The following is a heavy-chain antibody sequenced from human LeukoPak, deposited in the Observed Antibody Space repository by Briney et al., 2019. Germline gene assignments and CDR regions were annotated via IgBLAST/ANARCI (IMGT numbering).Heavy chain of an antibody. J-gene: IGHJ6*02. V-gene: IGHV4-59*01. CDR1: GGSISGYY. D-gene: IGHD3-16*01. CDR3: VRFGVNYDMDV. Sequence: PSETLSLTCSVSGGSISGYYWTWVRQPPGRGLEWIGQIHYSGRADYNPSLKSRTTMSVDTSRNQISLKLSSVTAADTAIYYCVRFGVNYDMDVWGQGTTVTVFS. CDR2: IHYSGRA.